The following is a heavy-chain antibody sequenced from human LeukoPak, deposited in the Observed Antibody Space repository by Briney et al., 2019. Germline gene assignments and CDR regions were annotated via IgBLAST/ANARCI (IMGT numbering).Heavy chain of an antibody. Sequence: QPGRSLRLSCAASGFTFSSYGMHWVRQAPGKGLEWVAVIWYDGSNKYYADSVKGRFTISRDNSKNTLYLQMNSLEIEDTAVYFCTADGNCQTTSCYWGQGALVTVSS. CDR1: GFTFSSYG. CDR3: TADGNCQTTSCY. V-gene: IGHV3-33*01. J-gene: IGHJ4*02. D-gene: IGHD2-2*01. CDR2: IWYDGSNK.